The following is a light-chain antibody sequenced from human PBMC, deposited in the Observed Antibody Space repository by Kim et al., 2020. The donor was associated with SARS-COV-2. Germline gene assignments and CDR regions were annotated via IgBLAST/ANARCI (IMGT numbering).Light chain of an antibody. CDR2: GAS. V-gene: IGKV3-15*01. Sequence: EIVMTQSPATLSVSPGERATLSCRASQSVSSNLAWYQQKPGQAPRLLIYGASTRATGIPARFSGSGSGTEFTLTISSLQSEDFAVYYCQQSNNWPFYTFGQGTKLEI. J-gene: IGKJ2*01. CDR3: QQSNNWPFYT. CDR1: QSVSSN.